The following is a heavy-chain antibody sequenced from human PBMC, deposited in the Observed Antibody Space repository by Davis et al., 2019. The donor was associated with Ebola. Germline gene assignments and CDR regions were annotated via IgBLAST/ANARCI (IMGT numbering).Heavy chain of an antibody. CDR3: AKGQWLVDLGYYGMDV. J-gene: IGHJ6*02. CDR1: GFTFSDYY. Sequence: GESLKISCAASGFTFSDYYMSWIRQAPGKGLEWVSAISGSGGSTYYADSVKGRFTISRDNSKNTLYLQMNSLRAEDTAVYYCAKGQWLVDLGYYGMDVWGQGTTVTVSS. CDR2: ISGSGGST. V-gene: IGHV3-23*01. D-gene: IGHD6-19*01.